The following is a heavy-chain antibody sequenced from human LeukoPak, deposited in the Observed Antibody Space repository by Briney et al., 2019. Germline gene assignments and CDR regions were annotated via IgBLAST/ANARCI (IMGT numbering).Heavy chain of an antibody. CDR3: ARGDYGSYSWFPS. CDR2: INTDGSTT. Sequence: PGGSLRLSCAASGFTFSSYWMHWVRQTPGKGLVCVSRINTDGSTTRYADSVEGRFTISRDNAKNTLYLQMNSLRADDTAVYYCARGDYGSYSWFPSWGQGTLVTVSS. D-gene: IGHD4-23*01. J-gene: IGHJ5*02. V-gene: IGHV3-74*01. CDR1: GFTFSSYW.